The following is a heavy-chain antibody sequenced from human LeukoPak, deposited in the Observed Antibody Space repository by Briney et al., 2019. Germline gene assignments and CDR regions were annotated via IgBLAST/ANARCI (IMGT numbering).Heavy chain of an antibody. V-gene: IGHV3-7*01. J-gene: IGHJ4*02. Sequence: GGSLTLSCEASGFTFSRNWMSWVRQAPGKGLKWVASINPDGSQKFYVDSVKGRFAISRDNTKSSLYLEMNSLGAEDTAMYYCAKLLGTATTYDYWGQGTRVTVSS. CDR3: AKLLGTATTYDY. CDR1: GFTFSRNW. D-gene: IGHD5-24*01. CDR2: INPDGSQK.